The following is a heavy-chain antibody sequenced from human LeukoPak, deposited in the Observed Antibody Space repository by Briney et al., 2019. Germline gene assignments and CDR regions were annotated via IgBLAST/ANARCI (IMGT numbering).Heavy chain of an antibody. D-gene: IGHD3-10*01. CDR1: GNSISSGYY. V-gene: IGHV4-38-2*02. CDR3: ARGIRVRGVIILAYFDY. Sequence: PSETLSLTCTVSGNSISSGYYWGWIRQPPGKGLEWIGSIYHSGRTFYNPSLKSRVTISVDTSKNQFSLKLTSVTAADTAVYYCARGIRVRGVIILAYFDYWGQGTLVTVSS. CDR2: IYHSGRT. J-gene: IGHJ4*02.